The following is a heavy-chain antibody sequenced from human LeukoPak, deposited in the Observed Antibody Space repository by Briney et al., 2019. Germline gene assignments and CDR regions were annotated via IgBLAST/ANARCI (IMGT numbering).Heavy chain of an antibody. CDR3: ARIPLGYSGAYYFDY. CDR2: ISSSGSV. V-gene: IGHV4-4*09. CDR1: RGSTSGSIRSYY. D-gene: IGHD5-12*01. J-gene: IGHJ4*02. Sequence: SETLSLTCTVSRGSTSGSIRSYYWSWLRQPPGKGLEWIGYISSSGSVNDNPSLRSRVTISVDTSKNQFFLNLSSVSAADTAVYYCARIPLGYSGAYYFDYWGQGTLVTVSP.